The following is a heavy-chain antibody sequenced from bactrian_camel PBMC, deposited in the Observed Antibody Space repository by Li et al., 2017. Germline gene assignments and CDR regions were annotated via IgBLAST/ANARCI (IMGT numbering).Heavy chain of an antibody. J-gene: IGHJ4*01. CDR3: AAAIARGNWGRCEGLFSDPQRWDY. CDR2: IDSDGRT. V-gene: IGHV3S66*01. CDR1: GYVFDDRC. D-gene: IGHD8*01. Sequence: DVQLVESGGGSVQAGGSLRLSCAASGYVFDDRCVGWFRQAPGKEREGVASIDSDGRTEYADSVKGRFTISKDNAKKIVYLQMNTLKPEDTAMYSCAAAIARGNWGRCEGLFSDPQRWDYWGQGTQVTVS.